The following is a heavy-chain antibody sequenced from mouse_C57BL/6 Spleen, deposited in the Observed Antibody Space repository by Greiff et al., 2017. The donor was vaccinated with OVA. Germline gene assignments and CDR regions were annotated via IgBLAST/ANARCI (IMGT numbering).Heavy chain of an antibody. J-gene: IGHJ2*01. CDR1: GYTFTSYW. CDR3: ARDWDGNGY. CDR2: INPHSGRT. D-gene: IGHD2-3*01. Sequence: QVQLQQPGAELVKPGASVKLSCTASGYTFTSYWMHWVKPSPGQGLEWIGNINPHSGRTNYHEKFKSQATMTVDKSSSTAYMQLSSLTSEDAAVYYCARDWDGNGYWGQGTTLTVSS. V-gene: IGHV1-64*01.